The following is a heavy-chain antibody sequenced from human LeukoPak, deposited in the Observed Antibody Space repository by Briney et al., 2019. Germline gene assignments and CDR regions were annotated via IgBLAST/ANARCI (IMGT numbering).Heavy chain of an antibody. CDR1: GYTFTDYY. CDR2: VNPNSGGT. CDR3: ARVEIEYDSSGYFYS. D-gene: IGHD3-22*01. J-gene: IGHJ4*02. V-gene: IGHV1-2*02. Sequence: ASVKVSCKTSGYTFTDYYIHWVRQATGHGLEWMGWVNPNSGGTNYAQKFQGRVTMTRDTSISTAYMELSRLRSDDTAVYYCARVEIEYDSSGYFYSWGQGTLVTVSS.